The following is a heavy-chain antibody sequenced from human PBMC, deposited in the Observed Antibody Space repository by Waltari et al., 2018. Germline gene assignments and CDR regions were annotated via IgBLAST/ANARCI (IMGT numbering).Heavy chain of an antibody. D-gene: IGHD2-15*01. V-gene: IGHV4-4*02. J-gene: IGHJ4*02. CDR1: C. CDR3: ARDRGRGLYLDS. CDR2: IRRRGKT. Sequence: CRDGGRQAPGKCVEWIMQIRRRGKTNYSPYLVGRVTVSMDASDKRLSLRVTSATAADTAIYYCARDRGRGLYLDSWGQGSLVTVSP.